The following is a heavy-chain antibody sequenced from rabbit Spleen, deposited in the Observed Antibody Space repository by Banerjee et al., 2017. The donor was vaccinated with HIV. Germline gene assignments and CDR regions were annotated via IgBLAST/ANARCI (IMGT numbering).Heavy chain of an antibody. Sequence: QSLEESGGDLVKPGASLTLTCTASGFDLSSYDYMCWVRQAPGKGLEWIACIYGGSSGITYYASWAKGRFTVSKTSSTTVTLQVSSLTAADTATYFCARASWTDYNGMDLWGQGTLVTVS. CDR2: IYGGSSGIT. CDR1: GFDLSSYDY. J-gene: IGHJ6*01. CDR3: ARASWTDYNGMDL. V-gene: IGHV1S40*01.